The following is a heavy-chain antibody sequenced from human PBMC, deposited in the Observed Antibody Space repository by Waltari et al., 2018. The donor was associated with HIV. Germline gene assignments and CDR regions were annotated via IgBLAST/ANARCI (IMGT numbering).Heavy chain of an antibody. CDR3: AIDRATV. CDR1: GFTFRRYW. V-gene: IGHV3-7*01. J-gene: IGHJ6*02. Sequence: EVQLVESGGDLVQPGGSLRLSCAASGFTFRRYWMSWVRQAPGKGCVWVALIKDDGSARLYVYSMKCRFTISRDNAENSLYLQMNSLRAEDTAVYYCAIDRATVWGQGTTVTVSS. D-gene: IGHD5-12*01. CDR2: IKDDGSAR.